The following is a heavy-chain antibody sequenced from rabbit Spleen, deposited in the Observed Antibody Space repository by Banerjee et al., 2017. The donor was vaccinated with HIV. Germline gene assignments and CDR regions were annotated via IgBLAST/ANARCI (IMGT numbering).Heavy chain of an antibody. V-gene: IGHV1S45*01. J-gene: IGHJ4*01. Sequence: QEQLVESGGGLVKPEGSLTLTCTASGFSSTSNSMCWVRQAPGKGLEWIACIYTGSGGRTYYASWAKGRFTISKASSTTVTLQMTSLTAADTATYFCARGTYSDGDGFNLWGPGTLVTVS. CDR2: IYTGSGGRT. CDR1: GFSSTSNS. D-gene: IGHD2-1*01. CDR3: ARGTYSDGDGFNL.